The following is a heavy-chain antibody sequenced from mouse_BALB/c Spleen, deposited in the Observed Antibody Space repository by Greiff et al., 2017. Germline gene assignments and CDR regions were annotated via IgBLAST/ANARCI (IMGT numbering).Heavy chain of an antibody. CDR3: AREDSYYDYDTRYWYFDV. CDR2: ISSGGSYT. Sequence: EVMLVESGGGLVKPGGSLKLSCAASGFTFSSYAMSWVRQSPEKRLEWVAEISSGGSYTYYPDTVTGRFTISRDNAKNTLYLEMSSLRSEDTAMYYCAREDSYYDYDTRYWYFDVWGAGTTVTVSS. D-gene: IGHD2-4*01. CDR1: GFTFSSYA. V-gene: IGHV5-9-4*01. J-gene: IGHJ1*01.